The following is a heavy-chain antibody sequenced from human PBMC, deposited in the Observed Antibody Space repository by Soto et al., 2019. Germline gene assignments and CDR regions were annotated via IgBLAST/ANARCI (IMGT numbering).Heavy chain of an antibody. Sequence: QVQLVQSGSEVKKPGSSVKVSCKASGGPFSSYGLSWVRQAPGQGLEWMGRIIPFGEITNFAQKFQDRVTSTADTETSTAYMELRSLKSEVTAVYYCAREGPGVKFDFWGQGTLVTVSS. CDR3: AREGPGVKFDF. V-gene: IGHV1-69*04. J-gene: IGHJ4*02. D-gene: IGHD3-16*02. CDR2: IIPFGEIT. CDR1: GGPFSSYG.